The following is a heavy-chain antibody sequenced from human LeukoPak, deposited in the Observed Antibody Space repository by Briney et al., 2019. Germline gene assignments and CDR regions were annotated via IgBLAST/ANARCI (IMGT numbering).Heavy chain of an antibody. CDR1: SRPISRYH. Sequence: SDPLTLLCSVSSRPISRYHWRWIRQPTGKALEWIGYIYYCGSTNYNLSLKWRVTISVDMYKHQFPPKQSSVTAPDTAVYFCARHNSGWSLGHPNWFDPWGQGTLVTVSS. V-gene: IGHV4-59*08. CDR3: ARHNSGWSLGHPNWFDP. D-gene: IGHD6-19*01. J-gene: IGHJ5*02. CDR2: IYYCGST.